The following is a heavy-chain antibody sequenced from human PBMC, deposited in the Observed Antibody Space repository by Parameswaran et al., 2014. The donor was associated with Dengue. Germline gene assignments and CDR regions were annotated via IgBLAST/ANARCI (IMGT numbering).Heavy chain of an antibody. CDR3: AMEGTWGTFDY. CDR1: GGSISSGGYY. D-gene: IGHD3-16*01. V-gene: IGHV4-31*03. J-gene: IGHJ4*02. Sequence: ASETLSLTCTVSGGSISSGGYYWSWIRQHPGKGLEWIGYIYYSGSTYYNPSLKSRVTISVDTSKNQFSLKLSSVTAADTAVYYCAMEGTWGTFDYWGQGTLVTVSS. CDR2: IYYSGST.